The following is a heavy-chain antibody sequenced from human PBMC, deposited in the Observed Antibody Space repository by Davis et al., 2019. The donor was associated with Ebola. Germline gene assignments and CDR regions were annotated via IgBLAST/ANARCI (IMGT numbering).Heavy chain of an antibody. CDR1: GGSISTYY. J-gene: IGHJ2*01. D-gene: IGHD3-22*01. CDR2: IYYSGST. V-gene: IGHV4-59*01. Sequence: MPSETLSLTCTVSGGSISTYYWSWIRQPPGKGLEWIGYIYYSGSTNYNPSLKSRVTISVDTSKNQFSLKLSSVTAADTAVYYCARTLSSGYYYEAVWYFDLWGRGTLVTVSS. CDR3: ARTLSSGYYYEAVWYFDL.